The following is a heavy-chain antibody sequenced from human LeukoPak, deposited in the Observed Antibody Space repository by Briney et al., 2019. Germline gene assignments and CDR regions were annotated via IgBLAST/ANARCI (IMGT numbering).Heavy chain of an antibody. D-gene: IGHD3-22*01. V-gene: IGHV4-4*02. Sequence: SEILSLTCAVSGDSMNSSNWWSWVRQSPGKGLEWIGEIYQGGRTNYKSSLKSRVSISVDKSRNQLSLKLTSVTAADTAVYYCARGDASGYPDYWGQGTLVTVSS. CDR3: ARGDASGYPDY. CDR2: IYQGGRT. J-gene: IGHJ4*02. CDR1: GDSMNSSNW.